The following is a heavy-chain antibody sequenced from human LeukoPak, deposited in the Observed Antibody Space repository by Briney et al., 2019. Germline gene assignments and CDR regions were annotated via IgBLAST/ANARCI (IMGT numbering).Heavy chain of an antibody. CDR2: FDPEDGET. D-gene: IGHD3-10*01. J-gene: IGHJ6*03. CDR3: ATDHGGSGSSYYYYYMDV. Sequence: ASVKVSCKVSGYTLTELSMHWLRQAPGKGLEWMGGFDPEDGETIYAQKFQGRVTMTEGTSTDTAYMELSSLRSEDTAVYYCATDHGGSGSSYYYYYMDVWGKGTTVTVSS. CDR1: GYTLTELS. V-gene: IGHV1-24*01.